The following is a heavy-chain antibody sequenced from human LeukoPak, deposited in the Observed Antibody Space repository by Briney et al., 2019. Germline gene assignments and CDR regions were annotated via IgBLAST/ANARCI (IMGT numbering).Heavy chain of an antibody. V-gene: IGHV3-23*01. CDR1: GFAFRSYA. CDR3: AKDNGDYGFDY. CDR2: LSGSGGST. J-gene: IGHJ4*02. Sequence: GSLRLSCAASGFAFRSYAMSWVRQAPGKGLEWVSALSGSGGSTYYADSVKGRFTISRDNSKNTLYLQMSSLRAEDTAVYYCAKDNGDYGFDYWGQGTLATVSS. D-gene: IGHD4-17*01.